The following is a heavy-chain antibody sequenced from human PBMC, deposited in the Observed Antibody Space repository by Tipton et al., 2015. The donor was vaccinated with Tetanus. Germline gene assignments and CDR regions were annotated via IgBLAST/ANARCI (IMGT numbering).Heavy chain of an antibody. Sequence: QLVQSGAEVKKPGASVKVSCKASGYTFTSYDINWVRQATGQGLEWMGWMNPNSGNTGCAQKFQGRVTMTRNTSISTAYMELSSLRSEDTAVYYCARRVYDSEETRIDYWGQGTLVTASS. D-gene: IGHD3-22*01. J-gene: IGHJ4*02. CDR2: MNPNSGNT. CDR1: GYTFTSYD. CDR3: ARRVYDSEETRIDY. V-gene: IGHV1-8*01.